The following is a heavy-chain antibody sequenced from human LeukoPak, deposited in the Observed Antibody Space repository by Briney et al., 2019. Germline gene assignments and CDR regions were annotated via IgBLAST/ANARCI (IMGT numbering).Heavy chain of an antibody. Sequence: GSLRLSCAASGFTFSSYAMSWVRQAPGKGLEWVSTLSGDTTYYADSVKGRFTISRDNSGNTLYLQMASLRGEDTAIYYCAKSSRSGTFDAFDIWGQGTMVTVSS. V-gene: IGHV3-23*01. D-gene: IGHD3-10*01. CDR2: LSGDTT. CDR1: GFTFSSYA. J-gene: IGHJ3*02. CDR3: AKSSRSGTFDAFDI.